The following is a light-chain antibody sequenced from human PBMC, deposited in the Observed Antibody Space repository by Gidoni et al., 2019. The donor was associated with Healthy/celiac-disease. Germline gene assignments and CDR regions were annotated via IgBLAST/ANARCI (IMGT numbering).Light chain of an antibody. CDR3: QQYGSSPSYT. V-gene: IGKV3-20*01. Sequence: IVLTQSQGTLSLSPGARATLSCRASQSVSSSYLAWYQQKPGQAPRLLIYGASSRATGIPDRFSGSGSGTDFTLTISRLEPEDFAVYYCQQYGSSPSYTFGQGTKLEIK. CDR1: QSVSSSY. J-gene: IGKJ2*01. CDR2: GAS.